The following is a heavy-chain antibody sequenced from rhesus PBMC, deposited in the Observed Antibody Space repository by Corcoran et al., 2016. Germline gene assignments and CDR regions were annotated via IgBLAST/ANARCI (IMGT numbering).Heavy chain of an antibody. CDR2: IHGSSTTN. Sequence: QVQLQESGPGVVKPSATLSLTCSVSGCSLSYSSWWSCICPPQWRGLVWIGYIHGSSTTNNYNPSLKSRVTISKDTSKNQFALKLSSVTAADTAVYYCASLYYEDDYGYYYFDYWGQGVLVTVSS. CDR3: ASLYYEDDYGYYYFDY. D-gene: IGHD3-9*01. CDR1: GCSLSYSSW. J-gene: IGHJ4*01. V-gene: IGHV4S10*01.